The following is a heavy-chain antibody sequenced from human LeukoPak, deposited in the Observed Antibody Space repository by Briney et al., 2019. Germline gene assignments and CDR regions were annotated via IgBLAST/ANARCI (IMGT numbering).Heavy chain of an antibody. Sequence: GGSLRLSCAASGFTFSSYWMSWVRQAPGKGLEWVANIKQDGSEKYYVDSVKGRFTISRDNAKNSLYLQMNSLRVEDTAVYYCARGGLYYYGSGNFREYHHMDVWGKGTTVTVSS. CDR1: GFTFSSYW. V-gene: IGHV3-7*01. CDR3: ARGGLYYYGSGNFREYHHMDV. CDR2: IKQDGSEK. D-gene: IGHD3-10*01. J-gene: IGHJ6*03.